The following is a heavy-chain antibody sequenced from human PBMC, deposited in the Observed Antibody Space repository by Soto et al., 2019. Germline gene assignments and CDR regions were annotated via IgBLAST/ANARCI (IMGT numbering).Heavy chain of an antibody. D-gene: IGHD6-13*01. J-gene: IGHJ4*02. CDR1: GFTFSSYG. CDR3: AKLGHSPSIAAAGTPLFDY. V-gene: IGHV3-30*18. Sequence: PGGSLRLSCAASGFTFSSYGMHWVRQAPGKGLEWVAVISYDGSNKYYADSVKGRFTISRYNSKNTLYLQMNSLRAEDTAVYYCAKLGHSPSIAAAGTPLFDYWGQGTLVTVS. CDR2: ISYDGSNK.